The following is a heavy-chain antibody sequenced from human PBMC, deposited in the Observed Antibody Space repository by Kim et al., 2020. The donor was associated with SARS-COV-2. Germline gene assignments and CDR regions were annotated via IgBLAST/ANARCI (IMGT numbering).Heavy chain of an antibody. V-gene: IGHV4-34*01. CDR2: ST. J-gene: IGHJ6*02. Sequence: STNYHPSLKSRVTISVDTSKNQFSLKLSSVTAADTAVYYCARAPRKAKDVWGQGTTVTVSS. CDR3: ARAPRKAKDV.